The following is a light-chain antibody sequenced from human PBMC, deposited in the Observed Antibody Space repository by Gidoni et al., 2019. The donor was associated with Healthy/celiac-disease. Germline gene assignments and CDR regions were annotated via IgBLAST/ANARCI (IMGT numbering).Light chain of an antibody. CDR3: QQRSNWPPT. CDR1: QSVSSY. CDR2: DAS. Sequence: DIVLTQSPATLSLSPGERPTPSCRASQSVSSYLAWYQQKPGQAPRLLIYDASNRATGIPARFSGSGSGTDFTLTISSLEPEDFAVYYCQQRSNWPPTFGGGTKVEIK. V-gene: IGKV3-11*01. J-gene: IGKJ4*01.